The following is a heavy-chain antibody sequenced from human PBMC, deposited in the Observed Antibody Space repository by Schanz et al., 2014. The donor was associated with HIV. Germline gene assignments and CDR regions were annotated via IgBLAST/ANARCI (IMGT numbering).Heavy chain of an antibody. CDR2: ISGYNGNT. V-gene: IGHV1-18*01. D-gene: IGHD2-15*01. Sequence: QVQLVQSGAEVKKPGASVKVSCKASGYTFINYGITWVRQAPGQGLEWMGWISGYNGNTNYAQKFQGRVTMTRDTTATTVYMELSSLKSEDTAVYYCARSHYSVVSSRAMDVWGQGTTVTVSS. CDR1: GYTFINYG. J-gene: IGHJ6*02. CDR3: ARSHYSVVSSRAMDV.